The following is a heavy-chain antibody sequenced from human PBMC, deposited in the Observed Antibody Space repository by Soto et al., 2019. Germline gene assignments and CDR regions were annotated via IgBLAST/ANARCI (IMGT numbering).Heavy chain of an antibody. Sequence: GGSLRLSCTASGFTFGDYAMSWVRQAPGKGLEWVGFIRSKAYGGTTEYAASVKGRFTISRDDSKGIAYLQMNSLKTEDTAVYYCTRVRDGYNYYFDYWGQGTLVTVSS. CDR3: TRVRDGYNYYFDY. V-gene: IGHV3-49*04. D-gene: IGHD5-12*01. CDR2: IRSKAYGGTT. J-gene: IGHJ4*02. CDR1: GFTFGDYA.